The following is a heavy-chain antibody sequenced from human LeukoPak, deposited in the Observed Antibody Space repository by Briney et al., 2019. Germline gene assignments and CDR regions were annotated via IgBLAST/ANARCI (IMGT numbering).Heavy chain of an antibody. V-gene: IGHV3-23*01. D-gene: IGHD5-12*01. CDR1: GFTFSSYS. J-gene: IGHJ3*01. CDR2: IRGSGGST. CDR3: AKGYSRYDLDAFDV. Sequence: GGTLRLSYAASGFTFSSYSMSWVRQAPGKGLEWGSVIRGSGGSTYYEDSVKGRFTISRDNPKTTLYFQMTSRRAEDPAVYYCAKGYSRYDLDAFDVWGQGTMVTVSS.